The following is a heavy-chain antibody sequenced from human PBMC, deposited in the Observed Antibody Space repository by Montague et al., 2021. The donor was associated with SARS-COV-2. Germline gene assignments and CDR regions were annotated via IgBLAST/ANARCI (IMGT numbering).Heavy chain of an antibody. Sequence: SETLSLTCTDSGGSISSYYWSWIRQPPGKGLEWIGYIYYTGSVNYNPSLKSRVTISVDTSKNQFSLKLSSVTAADTAVYYCARGSGDYWGQGTLVTVSS. J-gene: IGHJ4*02. CDR1: GGSISSYY. V-gene: IGHV4-59*01. D-gene: IGHD7-27*01. CDR3: ARGSGDY. CDR2: IYYTGSV.